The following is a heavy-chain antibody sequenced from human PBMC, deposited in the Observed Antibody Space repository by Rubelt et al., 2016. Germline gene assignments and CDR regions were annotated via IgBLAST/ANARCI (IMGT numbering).Heavy chain of an antibody. Sequence: VQLVESGGGVVQPGRSLRLSCAASGFTFGTFGMHWVRQSPVRGLEWVANIKEDGSEKYYVDSVKDRFTISRDNAKNSLYLQMNSLRVEDTAVYYCAPGPPHDYWGQGTLVTVSS. V-gene: IGHV3-7*03. CDR3: APGPPHDY. CDR1: GFTFGTFG. J-gene: IGHJ4*02. CDR2: IKEDGSEK.